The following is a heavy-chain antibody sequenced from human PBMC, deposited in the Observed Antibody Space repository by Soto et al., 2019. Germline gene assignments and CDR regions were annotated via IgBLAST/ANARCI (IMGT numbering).Heavy chain of an antibody. Sequence: QVRLQESGPGLVKPSGTLSLTCAVSGGSISSSNLWTWVRQPPGKGLEWIGEIYHSGSTNYNPSLKSRVTISVDKSKNQFSLKVTSVTAADTAVYYCARSPRSIAAGGIDYLGQGILVTVSS. CDR3: ARSPRSIAAGGIDY. CDR1: GGSISSSNL. V-gene: IGHV4-4*02. J-gene: IGHJ4*02. D-gene: IGHD6-13*01. CDR2: IYHSGST.